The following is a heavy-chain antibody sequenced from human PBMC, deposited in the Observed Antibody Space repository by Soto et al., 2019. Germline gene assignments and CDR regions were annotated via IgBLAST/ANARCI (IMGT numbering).Heavy chain of an antibody. CDR2: IYHSGST. V-gene: IGHV4-4*02. CDR3: ARDRGWFGELQTYYYYGMDV. CDR1: GGSISSSNW. J-gene: IGHJ6*02. Sequence: SETLSLTCAVSGGSISSSNWWSWVRQPPGKGLEWIGEIYHSGSTNYNPSLKSRVTISVDKSKNQFSLKLSSVTAADTAVYYCARDRGWFGELQTYYYYGMDVWGQGTTVTVS. D-gene: IGHD3-10*01.